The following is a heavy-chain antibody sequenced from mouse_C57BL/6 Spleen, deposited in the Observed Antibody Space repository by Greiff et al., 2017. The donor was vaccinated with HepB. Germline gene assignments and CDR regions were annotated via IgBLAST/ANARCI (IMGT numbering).Heavy chain of an antibody. CDR3: ARKNYSNLYAMDY. J-gene: IGHJ4*01. Sequence: EVQLQESGPELVKPGASVKMSCKASGYTFTDYNMHWVKQSHGKSLEWIGYINPNNGGTSYNQKFKGKATLTVNKSSSTAYMELRSLTSEDSAVYYCARKNYSNLYAMDYWGQGTSVTVSS. CDR1: GYTFTDYN. D-gene: IGHD2-5*01. CDR2: INPNNGGT. V-gene: IGHV1-22*01.